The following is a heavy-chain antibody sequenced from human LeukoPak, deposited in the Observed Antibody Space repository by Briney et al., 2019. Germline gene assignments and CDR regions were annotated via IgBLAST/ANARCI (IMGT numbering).Heavy chain of an antibody. Sequence: GGSLRLSCAASGFTFSSYAMSWVRQAPGKGLEWVSAISGSGGSTYYADSVKGQFTISRDNSKNTLYLQMNSLRAEDTAVYYCAKGYSSSWHSRTYYYYYMDVWGKGTTVTVSS. CDR2: ISGSGGST. J-gene: IGHJ6*03. CDR1: GFTFSSYA. V-gene: IGHV3-23*01. D-gene: IGHD6-13*01. CDR3: AKGYSSSWHSRTYYYYYMDV.